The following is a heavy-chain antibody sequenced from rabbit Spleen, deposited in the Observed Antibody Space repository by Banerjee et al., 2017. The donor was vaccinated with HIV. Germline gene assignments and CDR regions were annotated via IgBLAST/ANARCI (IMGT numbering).Heavy chain of an antibody. J-gene: IGHJ4*01. V-gene: IGHV1S45*01. Sequence: QEQLEESGGGLVKPGGTLTLTCTASGFTLSSSKYMWWVRQAPGKGLEWIACITTSSDSTDYANWAKGRFTISKTSSTTVTLQMTSLTAADTATYFCARDLTSVIGWNFNLWGQGTLVTVS. CDR2: ITTSSDST. D-gene: IGHD1-1*01. CDR3: ARDLTSVIGWNFNL. CDR1: GFTLSSSKY.